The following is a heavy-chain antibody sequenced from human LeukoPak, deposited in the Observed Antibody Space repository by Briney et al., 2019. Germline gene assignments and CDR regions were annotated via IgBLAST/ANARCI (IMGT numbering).Heavy chain of an antibody. CDR3: ARGDSSSWFKIDY. V-gene: IGHV3-30*04. D-gene: IGHD6-13*01. CDR1: GFTFSSYA. CDR2: ISYDGSNK. J-gene: IGHJ4*02. Sequence: PGRSLRLSCAASGFTFSSYAMHWVRQALGKALEWVAVISYDGSNKYYADSVKGRFTISRDNSKNTLYLQMNSLRAEDTAVYYCARGDSSSWFKIDYWGQGTLSPSPQ.